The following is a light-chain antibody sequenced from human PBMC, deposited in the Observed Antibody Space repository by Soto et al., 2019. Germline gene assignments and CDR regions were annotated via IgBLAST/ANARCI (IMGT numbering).Light chain of an antibody. CDR3: SAYTSSSTRV. CDR1: SSDVGGYNY. V-gene: IGLV2-14*01. Sequence: QSALTQPASVSGSPGQSITISCTGTSSDVGGYNYVSWYQQHPGKAPKLMIYEVSNRPPGVSNRFSGSKSGNTASLTISGLKAEAEADYYCSAYTSSSTRVFGGGPKLTVL. J-gene: IGLJ3*02. CDR2: EVS.